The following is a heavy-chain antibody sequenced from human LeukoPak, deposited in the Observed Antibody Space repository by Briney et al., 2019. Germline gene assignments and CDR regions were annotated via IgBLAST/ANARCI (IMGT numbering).Heavy chain of an antibody. CDR1: GYTFTGHY. V-gene: IGHV1-18*04. CDR3: ARGGELLTDY. CDR2: ISAYNGNT. D-gene: IGHD1-26*01. J-gene: IGHJ4*02. Sequence: ASVKVPCKASGYTFTGHYMHWVRQAPGQGLEWMGWISAYNGNTNCAQKLQGRVTMTTDTSTSTAYMELRSLRSDDTAVYYCARGGELLTDYWGQGTLVTVSS.